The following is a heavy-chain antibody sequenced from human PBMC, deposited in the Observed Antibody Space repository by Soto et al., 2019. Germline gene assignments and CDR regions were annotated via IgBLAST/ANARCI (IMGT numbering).Heavy chain of an antibody. Sequence: QAQLVQSGAEVKKPGASVKVSCRASGYTFSSYGYAWVRQAPGQGLKWMGWSSAYNGDTNYAQKFLDRVTLTTDTSTPTAYMELRNLGSDGTAIYYCARRAAYCTSITCLFDAFWGLGTLVTVSS. CDR2: SSAYNGDT. D-gene: IGHD3-3*01. CDR1: GYTFSSYG. J-gene: IGHJ4*02. CDR3: ARRAAYCTSITCLFDAF. V-gene: IGHV1-18*01.